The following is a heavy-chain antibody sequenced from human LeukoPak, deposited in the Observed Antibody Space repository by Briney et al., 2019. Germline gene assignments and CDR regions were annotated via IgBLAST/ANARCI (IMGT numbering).Heavy chain of an antibody. CDR2: IIPILGIA. CDR1: GGTFSSYA. CDR3: ASEGYYDSSGTADY. D-gene: IGHD3-22*01. J-gene: IGHJ4*02. V-gene: IGHV1-69*04. Sequence: ASVKVSCKASGGTFSSYAISWVRQAPGQGLEWMGRIIPILGIADYAQKFQGRVTITADKSTSTAYMEPSSLRSEDTAVYYCASEGYYDSSGTADYWGQGTLVTVSS.